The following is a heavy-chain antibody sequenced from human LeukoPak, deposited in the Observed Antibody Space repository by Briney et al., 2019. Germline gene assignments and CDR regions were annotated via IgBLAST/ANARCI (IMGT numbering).Heavy chain of an antibody. J-gene: IGHJ6*02. CDR2: INSDGSST. V-gene: IGHV3-74*01. CDR3: ARDPRGYCTNGVCYTWAPYGMDV. CDR1: GFTFSSYW. D-gene: IGHD2-8*01. Sequence: GSLRLSFAASGFTFSSYWMHWVRQAPGKGLVWVSRINSDGSSTSYADSVKGRFTISRGNAKNTLYLQMNSLRAEDTAVYYCARDPRGYCTNGVCYTWAPYGMDVWGQGTTVTVSS.